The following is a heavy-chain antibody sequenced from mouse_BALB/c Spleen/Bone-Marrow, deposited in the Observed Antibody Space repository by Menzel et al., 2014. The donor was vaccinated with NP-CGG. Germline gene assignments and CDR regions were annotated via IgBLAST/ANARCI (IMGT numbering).Heavy chain of an antibody. CDR3: ARAGCGSSYDWFAY. Sequence: QVQLQQSGPELVRPGVSVKISCKGSGYTFTDYAMHWVKQSHAKSLEWIGVISTYSGNTNYNQKFKGKATMTVDKSSSTAYMELARLTSEESAIYYCARAGCGSSYDWFAYWGQGTLVTVSA. V-gene: IGHV1-67*01. D-gene: IGHD1-1*01. J-gene: IGHJ3*01. CDR2: ISTYSGNT. CDR1: GYTFTDYA.